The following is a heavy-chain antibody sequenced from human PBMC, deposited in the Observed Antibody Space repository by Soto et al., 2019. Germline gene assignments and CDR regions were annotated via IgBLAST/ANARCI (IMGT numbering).Heavy chain of an antibody. CDR1: GYTFTSYG. Sequence: ASVKVSCKASGYTFTSYGISWVRQAPGQGLEWMGWISAYNGNTNYAQKLQGRVTMTTDTSTSTAYMELRSLRSDDTAVYYCARGHFYWSIAAAGEFDYWGQGTLVTVSS. CDR3: ARGHFYWSIAAAGEFDY. CDR2: ISAYNGNT. J-gene: IGHJ4*02. V-gene: IGHV1-18*04. D-gene: IGHD6-13*01.